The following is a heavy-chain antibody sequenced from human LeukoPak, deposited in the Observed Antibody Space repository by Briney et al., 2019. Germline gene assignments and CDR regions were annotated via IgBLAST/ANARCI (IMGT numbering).Heavy chain of an antibody. V-gene: IGHV3-30*04. CDR3: CLLDY. J-gene: IGHJ4*02. Sequence: GSLRFSCAASGFTFSSYAMHWVRQAPGKGLEWVAVISYDGSNKYYADSVKGRFTISRDNPKNTLYLQMNSLRAEDTAVYYCCLLDYWGQGTLVTVSS. CDR1: GFTFSSYA. D-gene: IGHD3-16*01. CDR2: ISYDGSNK.